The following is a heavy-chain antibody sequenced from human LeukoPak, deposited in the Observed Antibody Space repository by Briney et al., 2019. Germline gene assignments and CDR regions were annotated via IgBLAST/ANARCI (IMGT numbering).Heavy chain of an antibody. CDR3: ALFGDDYVWGSDEGFDY. D-gene: IGHD3-16*01. J-gene: IGHJ4*02. V-gene: IGHV1-8*01. CDR2: MNPNSGNT. CDR1: GYTFTSYD. Sequence: ASVKVSCKASGYTFTSYDINWVRQATGQGLEWMGWMNPNSGNTGYAQKFQGRVTMTRNTSISTAYMELSSLRSEDTAVYYCALFGDDYVWGSDEGFDYWGQGTLVTVSS.